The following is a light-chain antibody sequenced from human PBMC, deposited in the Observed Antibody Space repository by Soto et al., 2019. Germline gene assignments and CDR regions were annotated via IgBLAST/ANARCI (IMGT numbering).Light chain of an antibody. J-gene: IGKJ5*01. Sequence: ELVLTQSPATLSLSSGAIATLSGSASQSISNYLAWYQQKPGQAHRIIIYDAYNRATGIPARFSGSGSGTDFTLTIRSIEPEDFAVYYCKKRSSWHINFGNGKRRAIK. V-gene: IGKV3-11*01. CDR3: KKRSSWHIN. CDR1: QSISNY. CDR2: DAY.